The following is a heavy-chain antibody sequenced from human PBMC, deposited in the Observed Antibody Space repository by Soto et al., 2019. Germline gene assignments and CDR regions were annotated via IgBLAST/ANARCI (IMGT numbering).Heavy chain of an antibody. CDR2: ISYDGSYK. CDR3: GKGQNCGVTGCFFFYWGGAV. V-gene: IGHV3-30*18. D-gene: IGHD2-21*01. J-gene: IGHJ6*02. CDR1: GFTFSTYG. Sequence: QVQLVESGGGVVQPGRSLRLSCAASGFTFSTYGMHWVRQAPGKGLEWVAVISYDGSYKYYADSVKGRLIISRDNSKNTFYFKRTSRRVGDRVFFFCGKGQNCGVTGCFFFYWGGAVGGQGPRVAVS.